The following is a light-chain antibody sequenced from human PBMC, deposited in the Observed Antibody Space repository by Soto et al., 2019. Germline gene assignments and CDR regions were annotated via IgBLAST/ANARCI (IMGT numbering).Light chain of an antibody. CDR3: SSYAGSTTYVV. CDR1: ISDVGSYDL. CDR2: EVS. Sequence: QSVLTQPASVSGSPGQSITISCTGTISDVGSYDLVSWYQHHPGKAPNVMIYEVSKRPSGLSNRFSASKSGTTASLTISGLQAEDEADYYCSSYAGSTTYVVFGGGTQLTVL. J-gene: IGLJ2*01. V-gene: IGLV2-23*02.